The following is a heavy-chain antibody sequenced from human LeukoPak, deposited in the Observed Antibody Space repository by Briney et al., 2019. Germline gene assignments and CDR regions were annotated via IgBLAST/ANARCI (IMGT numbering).Heavy chain of an antibody. CDR3: TRDREQWPDDFDI. V-gene: IGHV6-1*01. Sequence: SQTLSLTCAISGCSVSSNSAAWHWLRQSPSRGLEWLGRTYYRSKWYNDYAVSVKSRITINPDTSKNQLSLQLNSVTPEDTAVYYCTRDREQWPDDFDIWGQGTMVTVSS. D-gene: IGHD6-19*01. J-gene: IGHJ3*02. CDR2: TYYRSKWYN. CDR1: GCSVSSNSAA.